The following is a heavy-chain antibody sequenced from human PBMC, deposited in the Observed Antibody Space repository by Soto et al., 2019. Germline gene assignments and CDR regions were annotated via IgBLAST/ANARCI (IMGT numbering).Heavy chain of an antibody. CDR1: GGTFSSYA. V-gene: IGHV1-69*01. J-gene: IGHJ6*02. D-gene: IGHD5-18*01. CDR2: IIPICGTA. CDR3: ARGYRGGGYSYGYGYYYGMDV. Sequence: QVQLVQSGAEVKKPGSSVKVSCKASGGTFSSYAISWVRQAPGQGLEWMGGIIPICGTANYAQKFQGRVTITADESTSTAYMELSSLRSEDTAVYYCARGYRGGGYSYGYGYYYGMDVWGQGTTVTVSS.